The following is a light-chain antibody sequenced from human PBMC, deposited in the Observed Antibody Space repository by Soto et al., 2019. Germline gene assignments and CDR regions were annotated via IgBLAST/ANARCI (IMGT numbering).Light chain of an antibody. CDR1: SSDVGGYNY. J-gene: IGLJ1*01. V-gene: IGLV2-14*01. CDR2: DVS. Sequence: QAVLSQSASVAGSVGQVGTISCTGTSSDVGGYNYVSWYQQHPGKAPKLMIYDVSNRPSGVSNRFSGSKSGNTASLTISGLQAEDEADYYCSSYTSSSTYVFGTGTKVTVL. CDR3: SSYTSSSTYV.